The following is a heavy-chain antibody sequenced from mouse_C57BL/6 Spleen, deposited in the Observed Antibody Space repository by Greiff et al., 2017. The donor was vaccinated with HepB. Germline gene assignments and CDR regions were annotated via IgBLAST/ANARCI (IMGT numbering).Heavy chain of an antibody. CDR3: AGDYDDGSWFAY. Sequence: QVQLQQPGAELVMPGASVKLSCKASGYTFTSYWMHWVKQRPGQGLEWIGEIDPSDSYTNYNQKFKGKSTLTVDKSSSTAYMQLSSLTSEDSAVYYCAGDYDDGSWFAYWGQGTLVTVSA. J-gene: IGHJ3*01. D-gene: IGHD2-4*01. CDR2: IDPSDSYT. V-gene: IGHV1-69*01. CDR1: GYTFTSYW.